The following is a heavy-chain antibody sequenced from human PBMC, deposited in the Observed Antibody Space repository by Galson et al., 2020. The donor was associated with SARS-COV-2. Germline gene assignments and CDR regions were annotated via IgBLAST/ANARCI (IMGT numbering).Heavy chain of an antibody. D-gene: IGHD7-27*01. J-gene: IGHJ4*02. CDR1: GYTFTDYY. CDR2: INPKNGGT. V-gene: IGHV1-2*06. CDR3: ATLTGDESDYFDY. Sequence: ASVKVSCKASGYTFTDYYVDWVRQAPGHGLEWMGRINPKNGGTNFAQKFQGRVTMTRDTSISTAYMEVSRLRSDDTAVYYCATLTGDESDYFDYWGQGTLVTVSS.